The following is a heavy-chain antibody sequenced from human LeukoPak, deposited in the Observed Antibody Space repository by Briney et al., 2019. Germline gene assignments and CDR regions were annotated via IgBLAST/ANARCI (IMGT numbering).Heavy chain of an antibody. V-gene: IGHV3-30*18. Sequence: GGSLRLSCAASGFNLRSYAMHWVRQAPGKGLEWVAVISYDGSKDNFAESVRGRFTISRDNAKNSLYLQMNSLRAEDTAVYYCAELGITMIGGVWGKGTTVTISS. D-gene: IGHD3-10*02. CDR2: ISYDGSKD. CDR1: GFNLRSYA. J-gene: IGHJ6*04. CDR3: AELGITMIGGV.